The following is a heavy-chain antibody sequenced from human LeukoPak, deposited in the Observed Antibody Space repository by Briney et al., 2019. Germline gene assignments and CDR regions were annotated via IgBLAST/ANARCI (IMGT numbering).Heavy chain of an antibody. CDR2: ISSSSSYI. Sequence: PGGSLRLSCAASGFTFSSYSMNWVRQAPGKGLEWVSSISSSSSYIYYADSVKGRFTISRDNAKNSLYLQMNSLRAEDTAVYYCARDSQYSSSWNYYYYYMDVWGKGATVTVSS. V-gene: IGHV3-21*01. CDR1: GFTFSSYS. D-gene: IGHD6-13*01. J-gene: IGHJ6*03. CDR3: ARDSQYSSSWNYYYYYMDV.